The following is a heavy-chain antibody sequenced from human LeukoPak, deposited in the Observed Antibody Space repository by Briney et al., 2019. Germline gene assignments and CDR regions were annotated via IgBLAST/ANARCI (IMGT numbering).Heavy chain of an antibody. CDR2: MNPNSGNT. V-gene: IGHV1-8*01. CDR1: GYTFTSYD. Sequence: ASVKVSCKASGYTFTSYDINWVRQATGQGLEWMGWMNPNSGNTGYAQKFQGRVTMTRNTSISTAYMELSSLRSDDTAVYYCARSGTDITIFGVVITNFDYWGQGTLVTVSS. D-gene: IGHD3-3*01. CDR3: ARSGTDITIFGVVITNFDY. J-gene: IGHJ4*02.